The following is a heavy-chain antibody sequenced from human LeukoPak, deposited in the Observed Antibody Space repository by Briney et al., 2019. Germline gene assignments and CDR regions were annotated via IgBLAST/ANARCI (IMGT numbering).Heavy chain of an antibody. Sequence: ASVKVSCKASGYTFTSYGISWVRQAPGQGLEWMGWFSAYNGNTNYAQKLQGRVTMTTDTSTSTAYMELRSLRSDDTAVYYCAGYDYGDYYNWFDPWGQGTLVTVSS. V-gene: IGHV1-18*01. CDR2: FSAYNGNT. D-gene: IGHD4-17*01. J-gene: IGHJ5*02. CDR1: GYTFTSYG. CDR3: AGYDYGDYYNWFDP.